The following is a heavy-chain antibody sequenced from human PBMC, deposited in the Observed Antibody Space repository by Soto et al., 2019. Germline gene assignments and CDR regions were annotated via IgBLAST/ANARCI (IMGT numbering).Heavy chain of an antibody. V-gene: IGHV4-34*01. CDR3: ARGVRLLRGSFDP. CDR1: GGAFSGYY. Sequence: SETLSLTPAVYGGAFSGYYWIWFRPPPGKGLEWIGEINHNTNTIYNPSLTSRVTISVDTSKNHFSLKLTSVTAADTAVYYCARGVRLLRGSFDPWGQGTLVTVSS. J-gene: IGHJ5*02. CDR2: INHNTNT. D-gene: IGHD3-16*01.